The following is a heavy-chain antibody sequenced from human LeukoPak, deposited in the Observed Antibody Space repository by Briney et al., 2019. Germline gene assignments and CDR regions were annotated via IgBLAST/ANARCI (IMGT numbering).Heavy chain of an antibody. CDR3: VRGQWRFDP. J-gene: IGHJ5*02. Sequence: GGSLRLSCAASGFTFSSYWVHWVRQAPGKGLVWVSRSKGDGSSTSYAVSVKGRFTISRDNAKDTLYLQMNSLRAEDTAVYYCVRGQWRFDPWGQGTLVTVSS. D-gene: IGHD2-8*01. V-gene: IGHV3-74*01. CDR2: SKGDGSST. CDR1: GFTFSSYW.